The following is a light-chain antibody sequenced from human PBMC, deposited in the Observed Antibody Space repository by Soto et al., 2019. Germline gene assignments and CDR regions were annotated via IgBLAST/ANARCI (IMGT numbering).Light chain of an antibody. V-gene: IGKV3-20*01. Sequence: ESVLTQSPSTLSLSPGERATLSCRASQSVSSSYLAWYQQKPGQAPRLLIYGASSRATGIPDRFSGSGSGTDFTLTISRLEPEDFAVYYCQQYDSSPVTFGQGTKVEIK. J-gene: IGKJ1*01. CDR2: GAS. CDR3: QQYDSSPVT. CDR1: QSVSSSY.